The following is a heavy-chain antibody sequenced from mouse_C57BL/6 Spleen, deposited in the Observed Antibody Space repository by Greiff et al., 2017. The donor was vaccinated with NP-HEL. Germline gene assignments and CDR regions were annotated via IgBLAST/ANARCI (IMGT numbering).Heavy chain of an antibody. Sequence: VKLMESGPGLVAPSQSLSITCTVSGFSLTSYGVSWVRQPPGKGLEWLGVIWGDGSTNYHSAPIAKQSISKDNSKSQVFLKLNRLHTDDTASYYCANKDYDSSHYVMDYWGQGTSVTVSS. J-gene: IGHJ4*01. V-gene: IGHV2-3*01. CDR2: IWGDGST. D-gene: IGHD1-1*01. CDR3: ANKDYDSSHYVMDY. CDR1: GFSLTSYG.